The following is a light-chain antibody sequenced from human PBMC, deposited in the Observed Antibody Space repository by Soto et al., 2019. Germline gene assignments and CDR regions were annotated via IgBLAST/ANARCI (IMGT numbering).Light chain of an antibody. Sequence: EIVLTQSPGTLSLSPGKRATLSCRASQSVSSSYLAWYQRKPGQAPRLLIYGASGRATGIPDRFSGSGSGTDFTLTISRLEPEDFAVYYCQQYGSSPPVTFGQGTRLEIK. CDR3: QQYGSSPPVT. V-gene: IGKV3-20*01. CDR1: QSVSSSY. CDR2: GAS. J-gene: IGKJ5*01.